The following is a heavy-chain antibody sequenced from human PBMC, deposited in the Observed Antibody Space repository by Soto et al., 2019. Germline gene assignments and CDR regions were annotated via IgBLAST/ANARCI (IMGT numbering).Heavy chain of an antibody. J-gene: IGHJ5*02. CDR2: ISSNGGTT. CDR3: GGYSGDGIWS. D-gene: IGHD1-26*01. Sequence: EVQLVESGGGLVQPGGSLRLSCAASGFTFSSYAMHWVRQAPGKGLEYVSAISSNGGTTSYANSVKGRFTISRDNSKNMLYLQMFSLRAEDMSVYYCGGYSGDGIWSWGQGTLVTVSS. V-gene: IGHV3-64*01. CDR1: GFTFSSYA.